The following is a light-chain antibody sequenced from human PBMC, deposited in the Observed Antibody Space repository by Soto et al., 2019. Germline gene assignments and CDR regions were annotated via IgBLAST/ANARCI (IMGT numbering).Light chain of an antibody. CDR2: EVS. V-gene: IGLV2-14*01. CDR3: SSYTSSSPLV. J-gene: IGLJ1*01. CDR1: SSDVGDYNY. Sequence: QSALTQPASVSGSPGQSITISCTGTSSDVGDYNYVSWYQQHPGKAPRLMIYEVSNRPSGVSNRFSGSKSGNTASLTISGLKAEDEADYYCSSYTSSSPLVFGTGTKLTVL.